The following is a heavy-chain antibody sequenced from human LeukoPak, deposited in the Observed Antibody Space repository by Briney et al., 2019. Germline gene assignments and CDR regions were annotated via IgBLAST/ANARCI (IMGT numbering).Heavy chain of an antibody. V-gene: IGHV4-59*01. D-gene: IGHD3-9*01. CDR1: GGSISSYY. CDR2: IYYSGNT. Sequence: PSETLSLTCTASGGSISSYYWSWIRQPPGKGLEWIGYIYYSGNTNYNPSLKSRVTISVDTSKTQFSLKLSSVIAADTAVYYCARSGALTGYLYWGQGTLVTVSS. CDR3: ARSGALTGYLY. J-gene: IGHJ4*02.